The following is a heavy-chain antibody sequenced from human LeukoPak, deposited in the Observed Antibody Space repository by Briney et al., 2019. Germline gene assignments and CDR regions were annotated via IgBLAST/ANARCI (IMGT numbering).Heavy chain of an antibody. CDR2: INHSGTT. CDR3: ARGMENSSGWYAHFDY. J-gene: IGHJ4*02. CDR1: GLSFSGYY. V-gene: IGHV4-34*01. Sequence: SETLSFNCAVYGLSFSGYYWSWIRHPPGKGLVWFGEINHSGTTNDNPSHNSRVTISVDTSKNKFSLKLSSVTAADTAVYYCARGMENSSGWYAHFDYWGQGTLVTVSS. D-gene: IGHD6-19*01.